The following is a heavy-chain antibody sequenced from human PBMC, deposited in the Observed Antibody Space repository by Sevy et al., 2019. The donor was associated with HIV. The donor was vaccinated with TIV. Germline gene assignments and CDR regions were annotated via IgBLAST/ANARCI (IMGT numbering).Heavy chain of an antibody. CDR1: GFTFSGSA. J-gene: IGHJ6*02. CDR2: IRSKANSYAT. Sequence: GGSLRLSCAASGFTFSGSAMHWVRQASGKGLEWVGRIRSKANSYATAYAASVKGRFTISGDDSKNTAYLQMNSLKTEDTAVYYCTSPQYYYDSSGSSLYYYYGMDVWGQGTTVTVSS. D-gene: IGHD3-22*01. V-gene: IGHV3-73*01. CDR3: TSPQYYYDSSGSSLYYYYGMDV.